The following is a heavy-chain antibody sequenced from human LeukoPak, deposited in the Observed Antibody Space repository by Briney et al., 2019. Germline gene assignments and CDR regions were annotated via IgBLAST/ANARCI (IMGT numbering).Heavy chain of an antibody. Sequence: TSVKVSCKASGFTFTSSAMQWVRQARGQRLEWIGWIVVGSGNTNYAQKFQERVTITRDMSTSTAYMELSSLRSEDTAVYFCAVNYYYDSRILDYWGQGTLVTVSS. V-gene: IGHV1-58*02. CDR3: AVNYYYDSRILDY. D-gene: IGHD3-22*01. J-gene: IGHJ4*02. CDR1: GFTFTSSA. CDR2: IVVGSGNT.